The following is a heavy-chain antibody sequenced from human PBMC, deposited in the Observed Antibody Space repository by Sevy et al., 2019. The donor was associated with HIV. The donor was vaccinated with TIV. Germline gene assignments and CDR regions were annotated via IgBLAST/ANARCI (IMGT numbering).Heavy chain of an antibody. D-gene: IGHD2-21*02. V-gene: IGHV2-5*02. CDR3: AHRLTTANYGGCTFDY. CDR1: GFSLSTSGVG. Sequence: SGPTLVKPTQTLTLTCTFSGFSLSTSGVGVGWIRQPPGKALEWLALIYWDDDKANSPSLKSRLTITKDTSKNQVVLTMTNMDPVDTATCYCAHRLTTANYGGCTFDYWGQGTLVTVSS. J-gene: IGHJ4*02. CDR2: IYWDDDK.